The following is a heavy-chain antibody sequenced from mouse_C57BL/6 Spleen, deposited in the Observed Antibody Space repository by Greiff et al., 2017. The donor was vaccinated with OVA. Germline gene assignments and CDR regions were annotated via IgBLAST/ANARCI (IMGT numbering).Heavy chain of an antibody. CDR1: GYTFTSYW. CDR2: IDPSDSYT. J-gene: IGHJ2*01. Sequence: QVQLQQSGAELVMPGASVKLSCKASGYTFTSYWMHWVKQRPGQGLEWIGEIDPSDSYTNYNQKFKGKSTLTVDKSSSTAYMQLSSLTSEDSAVYYCARQDWEEEYDFDYWGQGTTLTVSS. V-gene: IGHV1-69*01. D-gene: IGHD4-1*01. CDR3: ARQDWEEEYDFDY.